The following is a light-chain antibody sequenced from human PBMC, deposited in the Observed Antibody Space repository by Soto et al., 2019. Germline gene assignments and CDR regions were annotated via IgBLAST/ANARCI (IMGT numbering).Light chain of an antibody. Sequence: QSVLTQPPSVSGAPGQRVTISCTGSSSNIGAGYDVHWYQRLPGAAPKLLIYANKNRPAGVPDRFSASKSGTSASLAITGLQAEDEADYYCQSYDSSPSGYVFGTGTKVTVL. J-gene: IGLJ1*01. V-gene: IGLV1-40*01. CDR1: SSNIGAGYD. CDR2: ANK. CDR3: QSYDSSPSGYV.